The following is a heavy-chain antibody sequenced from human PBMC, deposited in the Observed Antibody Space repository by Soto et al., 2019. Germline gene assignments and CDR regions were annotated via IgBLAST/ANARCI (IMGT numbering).Heavy chain of an antibody. V-gene: IGHV3-74*01. CDR2: VHSDGTTT. CDR1: GFTFDYYW. CDR3: ARGDRRGFDL. Sequence: PGGSLRLSCAASGFTFDYYWTHWVRQAPGKGLVWVSRVHSDGTTTTYADSVKGRFTISRDNARNTVSLQMSSLRAEDTAIYYCARGDRRGFDLWGHGTVVTVSS. J-gene: IGHJ3*01.